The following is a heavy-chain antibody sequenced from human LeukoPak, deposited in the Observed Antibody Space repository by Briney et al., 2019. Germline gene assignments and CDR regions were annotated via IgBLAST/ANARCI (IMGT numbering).Heavy chain of an antibody. Sequence: GGSLRLSCAASGFTFSDNYMSWIRQAPGKGLEWVSYISSSGSTVYYADSVKGRFTISRDNAKNSLYLQMNSLRAEDTAVYYCARASDSSGYYYWGQGTLVTVSS. D-gene: IGHD3-22*01. J-gene: IGHJ4*02. CDR3: ARASDSSGYYY. CDR2: ISSSGSTV. CDR1: GFTFSDNY. V-gene: IGHV3-11*01.